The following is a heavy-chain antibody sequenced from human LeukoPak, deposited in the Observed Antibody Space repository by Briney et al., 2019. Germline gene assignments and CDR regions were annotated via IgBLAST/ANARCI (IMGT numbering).Heavy chain of an antibody. J-gene: IGHJ5*02. V-gene: IGHV4-39*01. CDR3: ARRITICGVVIRAWFDP. CDR1: GGSISSSSYY. Sequence: KPSETLSLTCTVSGGSISSSSYYWGLIRQPPGKGLEWIGSIYYSGSTYYNPSLKSRVTISVDTSKNQFSLKLSSVTAADTAVYYCARRITICGVVIRAWFDPWGQGTLVTVSS. CDR2: IYYSGST. D-gene: IGHD3-3*01.